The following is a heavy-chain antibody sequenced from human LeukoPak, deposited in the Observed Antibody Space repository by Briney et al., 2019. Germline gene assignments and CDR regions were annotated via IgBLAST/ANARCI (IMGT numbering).Heavy chain of an antibody. CDR2: ISGSGGST. Sequence: PGGSLTLSCAASGFTFSSYAMSWVRQAPGKGLEWVSAISGSGGSTYYADSVKGRFTISRDNSKNTLYLQMNSLRAEDTAVYYCAMVMGVTYYYDSSGYPYWGQGTLVTVSS. CDR3: AMVMGVTYYYDSSGYPY. V-gene: IGHV3-23*01. D-gene: IGHD3-22*01. CDR1: GFTFSSYA. J-gene: IGHJ4*02.